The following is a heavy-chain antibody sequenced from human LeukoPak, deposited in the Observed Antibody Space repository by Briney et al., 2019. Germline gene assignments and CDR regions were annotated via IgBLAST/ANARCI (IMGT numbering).Heavy chain of an antibody. CDR3: ARVAAGPPADFDY. D-gene: IGHD6-13*01. J-gene: IGHJ4*02. CDR2: IKQDGSEE. CDR1: GFSSGDNW. V-gene: IGHV3-7*01. Sequence: GGSLRLSCAASGFSSGDNWMSWVRQAPGKGLEWVASIKQDGSEEYYVDSVRGRFSISRDNAKNSLFLQLNSLRAEDTAVYYCARVAAGPPADFDYWGQGTLVTVSS.